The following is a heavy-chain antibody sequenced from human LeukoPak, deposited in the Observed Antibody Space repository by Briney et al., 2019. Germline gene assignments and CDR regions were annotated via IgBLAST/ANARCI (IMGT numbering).Heavy chain of an antibody. Sequence: PGGSLRLSCAASGFTFSSYAMHWVRQAPGKGLEWVAVISYDGSNKYYADSVKGRFTISRDNSKNTLYLQMNSLRAEDTAVYYCARAPDGGNSDYWGQGTLVTVSS. CDR3: ARAPDGGNSDY. CDR1: GFTFSSYA. J-gene: IGHJ4*02. V-gene: IGHV3-30-3*01. CDR2: ISYDGSNK. D-gene: IGHD4-23*01.